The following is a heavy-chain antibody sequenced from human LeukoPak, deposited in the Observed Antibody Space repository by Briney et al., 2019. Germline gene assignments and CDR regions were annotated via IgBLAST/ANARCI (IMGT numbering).Heavy chain of an antibody. CDR3: AKNGYSSGWYPEN. CDR1: GFTFSNYG. V-gene: IGHV3-23*01. CDR2: VTGTGGST. Sequence: GGSLRLSCAASGFTFSNYGMSWVRQAPGKGREGVSAVTGTGGSTYYADSVKGRFTISRDNSKNTLYLQMNSLRGEDTAIYYCAKNGYSSGWYPENWGQGTLVTVSS. J-gene: IGHJ4*02. D-gene: IGHD6-19*01.